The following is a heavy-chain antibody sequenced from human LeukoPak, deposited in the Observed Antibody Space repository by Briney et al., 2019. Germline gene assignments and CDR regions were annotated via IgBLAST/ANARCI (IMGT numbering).Heavy chain of an antibody. CDR3: ARDYYVSGSYYRYFDY. Sequence: SETLSLTCTVSGGSISSYYWSWIRQPPGKGLEWIGYIYYSGGTNYNPSLKSRVTISVDTSKNQFSLKLSPVTAADTAVYYCARDYYVSGSYYRYFDYWGQGTLVTVSS. V-gene: IGHV4-59*01. D-gene: IGHD3-10*01. J-gene: IGHJ4*02. CDR2: IYYSGGT. CDR1: GGSISSYY.